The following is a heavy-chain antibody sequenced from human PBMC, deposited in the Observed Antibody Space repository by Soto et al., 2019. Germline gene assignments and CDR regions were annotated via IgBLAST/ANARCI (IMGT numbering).Heavy chain of an antibody. Sequence: EVQLVESGGGLVKPGGSLRLSCAASGFTFSSYSMNWVRQAPGKGLEWVSSISSSSSYIYYADSVKGRFTISRDNAKNSQYLQMNSLRAEDTAVYYCARDPMGASSSWYNWFDPWGQGTLVTVSS. D-gene: IGHD6-13*01. CDR1: GFTFSSYS. J-gene: IGHJ5*02. CDR3: ARDPMGASSSWYNWFDP. CDR2: ISSSSSYI. V-gene: IGHV3-21*01.